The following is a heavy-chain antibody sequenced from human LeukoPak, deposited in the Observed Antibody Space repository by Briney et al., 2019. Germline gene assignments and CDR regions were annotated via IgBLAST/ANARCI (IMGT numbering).Heavy chain of an antibody. V-gene: IGHV3-33*08. CDR3: ARADDSSGYSIDY. CDR2: IWYDGSNK. Sequence: GGSLRLSCAASGFTFSSYGMHWVRQAPGKGLEWVAVIWYDGSNKYYADSVEGRFTISRDNSKNTLYLQMNSLRAEDTAVYYCARADDSSGYSIDYWGQGTLVTASS. CDR1: GFTFSSYG. D-gene: IGHD3-22*01. J-gene: IGHJ4*02.